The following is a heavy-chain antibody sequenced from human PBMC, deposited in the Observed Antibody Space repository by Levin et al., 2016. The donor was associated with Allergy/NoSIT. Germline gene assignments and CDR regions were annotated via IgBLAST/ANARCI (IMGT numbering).Heavy chain of an antibody. Sequence: GGSLRLSCAASGFTFSSYSMNWVRQAPGKGLEWVSSISSSSSYIYYADSVKGRFTISRDNAKNSLYLQMNSLRAEDTAVYYCARDQSPYQYYFDYWGQGTLVTVSS. CDR3: ARDQSPYQYYFDY. V-gene: IGHV3-21*01. J-gene: IGHJ4*02. CDR2: ISSSSSYI. D-gene: IGHD2-2*01. CDR1: GFTFSSYS.